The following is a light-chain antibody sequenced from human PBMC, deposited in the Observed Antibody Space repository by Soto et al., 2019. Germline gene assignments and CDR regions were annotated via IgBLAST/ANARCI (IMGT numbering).Light chain of an antibody. CDR2: GAS. CDR3: QQYNNWPPKT. J-gene: IGKJ1*01. Sequence: ETVMTQSPATLSVSPGERATLSCRASQSVSNNYLAWYQQKPGQAPRLLIYGASTRATGIPARFSGSGSGTEFTLTISSLQSEDFAVYYCQQYNNWPPKTFGQGTKVDIK. CDR1: QSVSNN. V-gene: IGKV3-15*01.